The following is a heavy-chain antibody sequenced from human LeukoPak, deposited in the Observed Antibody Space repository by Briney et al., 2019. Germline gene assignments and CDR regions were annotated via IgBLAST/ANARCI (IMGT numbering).Heavy chain of an antibody. D-gene: IGHD2-2*01. J-gene: IGHJ6*02. CDR1: GGSISSGDYY. Sequence: SQTLSLTCTVSGGSISSGDYYWSWIRQPPGKGLEWIGYIYYSGSTYYNPSLKSRVTISVDTSKNQFSLKLSSVTAADTAVYYCARDLVLGCSSTSCSAYYYYGMDVWGQGTTVTVSS. V-gene: IGHV4-30-4*01. CDR2: IYYSGST. CDR3: ARDLVLGCSSTSCSAYYYYGMDV.